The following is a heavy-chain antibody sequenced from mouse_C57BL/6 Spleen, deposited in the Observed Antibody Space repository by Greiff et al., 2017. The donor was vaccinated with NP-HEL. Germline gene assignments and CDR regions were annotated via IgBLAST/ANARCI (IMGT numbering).Heavy chain of an antibody. Sequence: EVKLVESGGGLVKPGGSLKLSCAASGFTFSSYAMFWVRQTPEKRLEWVATISDGGSYTYYPDNVKGRFPISRDNAKNNLYMQMSHLKSEDTAMYYCASAYYSNYDYWGQGTTRTVSS. D-gene: IGHD2-5*01. J-gene: IGHJ2*01. CDR2: ISDGGSYT. CDR1: GFTFSSYA. CDR3: ASAYYSNYDY. V-gene: IGHV5-4*03.